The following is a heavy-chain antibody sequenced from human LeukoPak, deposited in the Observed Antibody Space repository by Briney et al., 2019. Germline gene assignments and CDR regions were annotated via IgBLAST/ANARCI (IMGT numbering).Heavy chain of an antibody. D-gene: IGHD3-9*01. CDR3: ARDYDWAFDF. CDR2: INHNGEAI. CDR1: GFPFSSHV. J-gene: IGHJ4*02. V-gene: IGHV3-48*02. Sequence: GGSLRLSCAASGFPFSSHVLNWVRQAPGKGLEWIAYINHNGEAIYYPDFVKGRLIISRDNAKNSLFLQMNDLRDEDTAVYYCARDYDWAFDFWGQGTRVTVSS.